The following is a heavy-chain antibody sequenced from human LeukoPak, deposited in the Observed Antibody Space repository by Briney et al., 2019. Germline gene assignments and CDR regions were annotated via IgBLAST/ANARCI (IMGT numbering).Heavy chain of an antibody. V-gene: IGHV3-33*08. CDR2: IWYDGSNK. Sequence: GGSLRLSCVVSGFTFSHYWMHWVRQAPGKGLVWVAVIWYDGSNKYYADSVKGRFTISRDNSKNTLYLQMDSLRAEDTAVYYCARDRAAVAGTGYYFDYWGQGTLVTVSS. D-gene: IGHD6-19*01. CDR1: GFTFSHYW. J-gene: IGHJ4*02. CDR3: ARDRAAVAGTGYYFDY.